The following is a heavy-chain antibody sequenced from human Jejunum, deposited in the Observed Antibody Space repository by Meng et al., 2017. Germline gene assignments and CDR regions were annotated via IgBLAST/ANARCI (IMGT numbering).Heavy chain of an antibody. CDR1: GASISSDSQY. D-gene: IGHD2-2*01. CDR2: IHKSGNT. Sequence: QVHLPVSGPGRVKPSQTLSPTCTVSGASISSDSQYWTWIRQHPGKGLEWIGYIHKSGNTYYSPSLESRISMAVDTSKNQFSLKLNSVTAADTAVYFCARGELLWDYWGQGTLVTVSS. J-gene: IGHJ4*02. V-gene: IGHV4-31*03. CDR3: ARGELLWDY.